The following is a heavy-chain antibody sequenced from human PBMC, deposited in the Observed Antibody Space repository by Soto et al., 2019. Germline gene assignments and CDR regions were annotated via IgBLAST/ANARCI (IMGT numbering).Heavy chain of an antibody. CDR3: ARRYHEGCDY. Sequence: EVQLVESGGGLVQPGGSLRLSCAASGFTFSSCSMNWVRQAPGKGLEWISYITSSSRTIDYADSVKGRFTISRDNAKNSLYLQMDSLRDEDTAVYYCARRYHEGCDYWGQGTMVTVSS. D-gene: IGHD1-26*01. V-gene: IGHV3-48*02. J-gene: IGHJ4*02. CDR2: ITSSSRTI. CDR1: GFTFSSCS.